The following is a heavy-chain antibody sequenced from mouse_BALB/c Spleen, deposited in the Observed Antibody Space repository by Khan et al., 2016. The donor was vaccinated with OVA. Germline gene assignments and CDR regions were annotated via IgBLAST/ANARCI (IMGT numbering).Heavy chain of an antibody. J-gene: IGHJ4*01. CDR2: IWSDGST. CDR1: GFSLTNYG. Sequence: QVQLKESGPGLVAPSQSLSITCTISGFSLTNYGVHWVRQPPGKGLVWLVVIWSDGSTTYNSALKSRLTISKDNSKSQVFLKMNSLQTDDTAVYFCARQPSSHYNIMDYWGQGTSVTVSS. CDR3: ARQPSSHYNIMDY. V-gene: IGHV2-6-1*01.